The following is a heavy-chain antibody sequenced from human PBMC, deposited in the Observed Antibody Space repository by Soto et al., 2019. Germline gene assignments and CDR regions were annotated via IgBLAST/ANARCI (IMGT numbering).Heavy chain of an antibody. Sequence: QVQLVQSGAEVKKPGASVKVSCKASGYTFTTYGISWERQAPGQGLEWMGWINAYNGNTNYAQKLQGRVTMTTDTATSTADMELRSLRSDDTAVYYCARDPVAGTYFDYWGQGTLVTVSS. CDR2: INAYNGNT. CDR1: GYTFTTYG. V-gene: IGHV1-18*01. J-gene: IGHJ4*02. CDR3: ARDPVAGTYFDY. D-gene: IGHD6-19*01.